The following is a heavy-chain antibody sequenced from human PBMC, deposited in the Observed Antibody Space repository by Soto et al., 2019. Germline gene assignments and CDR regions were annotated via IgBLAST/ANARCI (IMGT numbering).Heavy chain of an antibody. J-gene: IGHJ3*02. D-gene: IGHD3-22*01. CDR1: GGTFSSYA. CDR3: ARSVYYYDSSGPAHDAFDI. V-gene: IGHV1-69*13. CDR2: IIPIFGTA. Sequence: ASVKVSCKASGGTFSSYAISWVGQAPGQGLEWMGGIIPIFGTANYAQKFQGRVTITADESTSTAYMELRSLRSEDTAVYYCARSVYYYDSSGPAHDAFDIWGQGTMVTVSS.